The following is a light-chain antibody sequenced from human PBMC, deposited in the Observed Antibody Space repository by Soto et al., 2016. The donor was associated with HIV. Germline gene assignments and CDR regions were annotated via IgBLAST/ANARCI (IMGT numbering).Light chain of an antibody. CDR1: SLRNSY. CDR3: NSHDNTTNHVV. V-gene: IGLV3-19*01. J-gene: IGLJ2*01. Sequence: SSELTQDPAVSVALGQTVRITCQGDSLRNSYANWYHQKPGQAPILLIYGKNNRPSGIPDRFSGSSSGNIVSLTISGAQAEDEADYYCNSHDNTTNHVVFGGGTKLTVL. CDR2: GKN.